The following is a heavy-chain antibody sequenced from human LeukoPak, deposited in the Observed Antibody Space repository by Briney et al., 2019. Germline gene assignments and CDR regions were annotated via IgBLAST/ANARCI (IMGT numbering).Heavy chain of an antibody. J-gene: IGHJ4*02. CDR3: ATLDIVVVVAAHQTRIDY. Sequence: GESLKISCKGSGYSFTSYWIGWVRQMPGKGLEWMGIIYPGDSDTRYSPSFQGQVTTSADKSISTAYLQWSSLKASDTAMYYCATLDIVVVVAAHQTRIDYWGQGTLVTVSS. CDR2: IYPGDSDT. D-gene: IGHD2-15*01. CDR1: GYSFTSYW. V-gene: IGHV5-51*01.